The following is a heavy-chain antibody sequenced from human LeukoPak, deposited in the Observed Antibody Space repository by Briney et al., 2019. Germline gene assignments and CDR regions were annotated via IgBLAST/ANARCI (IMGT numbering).Heavy chain of an antibody. CDR2: IYSGGST. Sequence: GGSLRLSCAASGFTFSSYAMSWVRQAPGKGLEWVSVIYSGGSTFYADSVKGRFTISRDNSENTLSLQMNSLRGEDTAVYYCASESNYDSWGQGTLVTVSS. J-gene: IGHJ4*02. V-gene: IGHV3-66*02. CDR3: ASESNYDS. CDR1: GFTFSSYA.